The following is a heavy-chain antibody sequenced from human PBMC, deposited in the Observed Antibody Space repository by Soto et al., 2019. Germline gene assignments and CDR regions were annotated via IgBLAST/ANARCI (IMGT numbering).Heavy chain of an antibody. J-gene: IGHJ4*02. CDR2: INAGNGNT. V-gene: IGHV1-3*01. CDR3: ARDPSGYDYSPRAPGDY. Sequence: ASVKVSCKASGYTFTSYAMHWVRQAPGQRLEWMGWINAGNGNTKYSQKFQGRVTITTDTSTSTAYMELSSLRSEDTAVYYCARDPSGYDYSPRAPGDYWGQGTLVTVSS. CDR1: GYTFTSYA. D-gene: IGHD5-12*01.